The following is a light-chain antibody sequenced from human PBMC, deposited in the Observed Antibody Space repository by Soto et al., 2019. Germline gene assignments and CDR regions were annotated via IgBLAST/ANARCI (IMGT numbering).Light chain of an antibody. CDR1: SSNIGNNY. V-gene: IGLV1-51*01. Sequence: YVLPQPPSVSSAPGQTVTISCSVSSSNIGNNYVSWYQQVPGAAPKLLIYDSNKRPSGIPERFSASKSGTSATLAITGLQTGDEADYYCGAWDGSLRLYVFGSGTKVTVL. J-gene: IGLJ1*01. CDR2: DSN. CDR3: GAWDGSLRLYV.